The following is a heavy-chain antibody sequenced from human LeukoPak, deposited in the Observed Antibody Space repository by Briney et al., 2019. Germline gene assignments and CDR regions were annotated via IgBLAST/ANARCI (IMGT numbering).Heavy chain of an antibody. V-gene: IGHV1-46*01. CDR2: INPSGSRT. J-gene: IGHJ3*02. Sequence: ASVKVSCKASGYTFTSHYMHWVRQAPGQGLEWMGLINPSGSRTTYAQKFQGRVTMTTDTSTSTAYMELRSLRSDDTAVYYCARDLPYYYDSSGSLDAFDIWGQGTMVTVSS. CDR3: ARDLPYYYDSSGSLDAFDI. D-gene: IGHD3-22*01. CDR1: GYTFTSHY.